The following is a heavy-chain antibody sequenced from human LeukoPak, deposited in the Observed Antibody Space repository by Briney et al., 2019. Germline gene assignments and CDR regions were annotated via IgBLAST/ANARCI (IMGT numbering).Heavy chain of an antibody. V-gene: IGHV3-53*01. J-gene: IGHJ4*02. Sequence: PGGSLRLSCAASGFTVSSNYMSWVRQAPGKGLEWVSVIYSDGSTYYADSVKGRFTISRDNSKNTLYLQMHSLRAEDTAVYYCARRDYSGWYYLDYWGQGNLVTVSS. CDR3: ARRDYSGWYYLDY. CDR1: GFTVSSNY. D-gene: IGHD6-19*01. CDR2: IYSDGST.